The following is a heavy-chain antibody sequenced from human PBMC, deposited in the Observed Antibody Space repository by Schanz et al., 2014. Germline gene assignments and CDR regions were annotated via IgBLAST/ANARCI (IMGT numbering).Heavy chain of an antibody. CDR1: GFPFRSYV. Sequence: QLQLVESGGGVVQPGRSLRLSCAASGFPFRSYVMHWVRQAPGKGLEWVAVIWYDGSNKDYADSVKGRFTISRDNSKNTLYLQMNSLRPDDTAVYYCAKALKPYIASRNGLDVWGHGTTVTVSS. D-gene: IGHD3-16*01. V-gene: IGHV3-30*18. J-gene: IGHJ6*02. CDR3: AKALKPYIASRNGLDV. CDR2: IWYDGSNK.